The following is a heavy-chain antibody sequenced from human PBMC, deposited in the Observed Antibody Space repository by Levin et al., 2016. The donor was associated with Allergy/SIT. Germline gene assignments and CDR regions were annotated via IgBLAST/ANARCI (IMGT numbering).Heavy chain of an antibody. CDR2: IWYDGSNK. CDR3: ASLETLFLETNIDDAFDI. CDR1: GFTFSSYG. J-gene: IGHJ3*02. D-gene: IGHD2/OR15-2a*01. Sequence: GGSLRLSCAASGFTFSSYGMHWVRQAPGKGLEWVAVIWYDGSNKYYADSVKGRFTISRDNSKNTLYLQMNSLRAEDTAVYYCASLETLFLETNIDDAFDIWGQGTMVTVSS. V-gene: IGHV3-33*01.